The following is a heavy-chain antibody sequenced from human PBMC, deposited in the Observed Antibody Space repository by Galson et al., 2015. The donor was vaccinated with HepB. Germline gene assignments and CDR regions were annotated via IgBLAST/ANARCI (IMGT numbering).Heavy chain of an antibody. Sequence: ETLSLTCAVYGGSSSAYYWSWIRQPPGKGLEWIGEINHSGSTNYNPSLKSRVTISVDSSKNQFSLKLTSVTAADTAVYFCVLAHPPDCSTSSCYPLNYFDHWGQGTLVAVAS. V-gene: IGHV4-34*01. CDR2: INHSGST. J-gene: IGHJ4*02. CDR1: GGSSSAYY. CDR3: VLAHPPDCSTSSCYPLNYFDH. D-gene: IGHD2-2*01.